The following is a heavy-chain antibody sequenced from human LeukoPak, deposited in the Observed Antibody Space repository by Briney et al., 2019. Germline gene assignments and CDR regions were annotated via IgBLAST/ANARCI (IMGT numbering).Heavy chain of an antibody. CDR2: IYYSGST. CDR1: GGSITSCY. CDR3: ARFLAYYDFWSGYRYFDY. V-gene: IGHV4-59*12. D-gene: IGHD3-3*01. J-gene: IGHJ4*02. Sequence: SETLSLTCTVSGGSITSCYWNWIRQPPGKGLEWIGYIYYSGSTHYNPSLKSRVTMSVDTSKNQFSLKLSSVTAADTAVYYCARFLAYYDFWSGYRYFDYWGQGTLVTVSS.